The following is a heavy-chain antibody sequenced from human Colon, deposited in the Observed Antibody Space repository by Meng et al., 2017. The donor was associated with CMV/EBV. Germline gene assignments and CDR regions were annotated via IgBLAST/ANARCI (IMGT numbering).Heavy chain of an antibody. J-gene: IGHJ4*02. CDR3: ARQQGSGSYVDSFDN. D-gene: IGHD3-10*01. Sequence: SETLSLTCTVSGDSISSGDYYWSWIRQSPGKGLEWIGYIYDSGSTFYSPTLRSRVVVSVDKSTNQFFLRLTSVTAADTAVYYCARQQGSGSYVDSFDNWGQGTLVTVSS. CDR2: IYDSGST. CDR1: GDSISSGDYY. V-gene: IGHV4-30-4*01.